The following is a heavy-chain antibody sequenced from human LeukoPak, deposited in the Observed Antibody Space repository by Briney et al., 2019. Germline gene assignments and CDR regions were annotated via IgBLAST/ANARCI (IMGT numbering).Heavy chain of an antibody. D-gene: IGHD1-26*01. CDR2: INAGNGNT. J-gene: IGHJ4*02. CDR1: GYTFTSYD. Sequence: ASVKVSCKASGYTFTSYDMHWVRQAPGQRLEWMGWINAGNGNTKYSQKFQGRVIITRDTSASTVYMELGSLRSEDTAVYYCARGWDVSPPGGYWGQGTLVTVSS. V-gene: IGHV1-3*01. CDR3: ARGWDVSPPGGY.